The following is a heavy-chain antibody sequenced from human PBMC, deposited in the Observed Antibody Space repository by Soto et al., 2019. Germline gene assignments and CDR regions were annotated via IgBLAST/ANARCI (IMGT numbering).Heavy chain of an antibody. Sequence: GGPLRLSCAASGFTFNNYAMHWVRKAPGKGLEWVAAIWYDGSNQYYADSVKGRFTISRENGKNSLFLQMDSLRAGDTAVYYCVRGPKVLGRSAPFFDSWGQGTQVTVSS. J-gene: IGHJ4*02. V-gene: IGHV3-33*01. CDR1: GFTFNNYA. CDR2: IWYDGSNQ. D-gene: IGHD1-26*01. CDR3: VRGPKVLGRSAPFFDS.